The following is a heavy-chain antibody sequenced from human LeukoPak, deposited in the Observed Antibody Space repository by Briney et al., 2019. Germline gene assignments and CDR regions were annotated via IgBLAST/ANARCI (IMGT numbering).Heavy chain of an antibody. CDR3: AKGMNYYGSAYGMDV. D-gene: IGHD3-10*01. J-gene: IGHJ6*02. CDR1: GFTLTSYA. V-gene: IGHV3-23*01. CDR2: ISGSGDST. Sequence: LPGGSLRLSCAASGFTLTSYAMSSGPQAPGKGLERVSAISGSGDSTYYADSVKGRFTISRDISKNTLYLQMDSLRPEDTAVYYCAKGMNYYGSAYGMDVWGQGTTVTVSS.